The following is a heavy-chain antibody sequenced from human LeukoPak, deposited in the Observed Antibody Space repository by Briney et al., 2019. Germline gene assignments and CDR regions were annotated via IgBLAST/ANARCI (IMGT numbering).Heavy chain of an antibody. CDR3: ARATIYDILTGSIGYFDY. V-gene: IGHV3-20*04. CDR2: INWNGGST. D-gene: IGHD3-9*01. CDR1: GFTFDDYG. J-gene: IGHJ4*02. Sequence: RPGGSLRLSCAASGFTFDDYGMSWVRQAPGKGLEWVSGINWNGGSTGYADSVKGRFTISRDNAKNSLYLQMNSLRAEDTALYYCARATIYDILTGSIGYFDYWGQGTLVTVSS.